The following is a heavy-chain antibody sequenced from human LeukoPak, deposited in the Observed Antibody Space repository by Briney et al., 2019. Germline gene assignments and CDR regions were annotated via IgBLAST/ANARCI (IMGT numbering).Heavy chain of an antibody. V-gene: IGHV3-15*01. CDR2: IKGKTDGGTT. CDR1: GFTFSNAW. Sequence: GGSLRLSCAASGFTFSNAWMSWVRQAPGKGLEWVGRIKGKTDGGTTDYAAPVKGTFTISRDDSKNPLYLQMNSLKTEDTAVYYCTTDYPTRDYWGQGTLVTVSS. J-gene: IGHJ4*02. CDR3: TTDYPTRDY.